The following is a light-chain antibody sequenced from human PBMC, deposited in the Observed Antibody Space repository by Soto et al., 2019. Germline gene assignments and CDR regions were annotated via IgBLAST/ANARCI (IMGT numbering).Light chain of an antibody. V-gene: IGLV2-8*01. CDR1: SSDVGGYNY. CDR2: EVS. CDR3: HSFADNNQMV. Sequence: QSALTQPPSASGSPGQSVTISCTGTSSDVGGYNYVSWYQQHPGKAPKLMISEVSKRPSGVPDRFSGSKSGNTASLTVSGHHAKNGAESYCHSFADNNQMVFG. J-gene: IGLJ1*01.